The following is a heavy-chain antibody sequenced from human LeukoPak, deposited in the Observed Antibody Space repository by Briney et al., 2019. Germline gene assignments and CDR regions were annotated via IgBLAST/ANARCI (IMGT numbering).Heavy chain of an antibody. Sequence: GGSLRLSCAASGFTFTDYYMSWIRQAPGKGLEWVSYISNSDSTKYYVDSVRGRFTISRDNAKNSLYLQMNSLRAEDTAVYYCARDPQQHLGAIDYWGQGTLVTVSS. CDR2: ISNSDSTK. D-gene: IGHD6-13*01. J-gene: IGHJ4*02. CDR1: GFTFTDYY. CDR3: ARDPQQHLGAIDY. V-gene: IGHV3-11*04.